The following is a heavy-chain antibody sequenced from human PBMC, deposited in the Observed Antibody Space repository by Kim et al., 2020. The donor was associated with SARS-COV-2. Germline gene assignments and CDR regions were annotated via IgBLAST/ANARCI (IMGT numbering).Heavy chain of an antibody. D-gene: IGHD5-18*01. Sequence: SETLSLTCTVSGGSISSYYWSWIRQPPGKGLEWIGYIYYSGSTNYNPSLKSRVTISVDTSKNQFSLKLSSVTAADTAVYYCARAVDTATNFDYWGQGTLVTVSS. CDR3: ARAVDTATNFDY. CDR2: IYYSGST. V-gene: IGHV4-59*13. J-gene: IGHJ4*02. CDR1: GGSISSYY.